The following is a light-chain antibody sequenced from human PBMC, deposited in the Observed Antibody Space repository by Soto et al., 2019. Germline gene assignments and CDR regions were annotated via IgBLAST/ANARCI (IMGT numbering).Light chain of an antibody. CDR1: SIDVGSYNL. V-gene: IGLV2-23*03. Sequence: QSALTQPASVSGSPGQSITLSCTGTSIDVGSYNLVSWYQQHPGKAPKLMIYEGSKRPSGVSNRFSGSKSGNTASLTISGLQAEYEADYYCCSFAGSNTFVFGTGTKLTVL. CDR3: CSFAGSNTFV. J-gene: IGLJ1*01. CDR2: EGS.